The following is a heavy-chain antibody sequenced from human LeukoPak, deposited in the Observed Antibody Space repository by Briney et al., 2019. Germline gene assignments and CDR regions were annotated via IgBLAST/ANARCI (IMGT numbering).Heavy chain of an antibody. V-gene: IGHV4-34*01. CDR2: INHRGST. Sequence: SETLSLTCAVYGGSFSGYYWSWIRQPPGKGLEWIGEINHRGSTNYNPSLKSRVTISVDTSKNQFSLKLSSVTAADTAVYYCARGAEDSSSSLGDANYMDVWGKGTTVTVSS. D-gene: IGHD6-6*01. CDR3: ARGAEDSSSSLGDANYMDV. J-gene: IGHJ6*03. CDR1: GGSFSGYY.